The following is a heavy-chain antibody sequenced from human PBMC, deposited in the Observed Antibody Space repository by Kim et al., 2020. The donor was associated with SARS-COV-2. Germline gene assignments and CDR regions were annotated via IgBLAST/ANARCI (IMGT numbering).Heavy chain of an antibody. D-gene: IGHD4-17*01. CDR2: MNPNSGNT. Sequence: ASVKVSCKASGYTFNNYDINWVRQATGQGLEWMGWMNPNSGNTGSAQKFQGRVTMTRNTSISTAYMELSSLKSEDTAIYYCAFRSTVTTTIDYWGQGTLVTVYS. V-gene: IGHV1-8*01. J-gene: IGHJ4*02. CDR1: GYTFNNYD. CDR3: AFRSTVTTTIDY.